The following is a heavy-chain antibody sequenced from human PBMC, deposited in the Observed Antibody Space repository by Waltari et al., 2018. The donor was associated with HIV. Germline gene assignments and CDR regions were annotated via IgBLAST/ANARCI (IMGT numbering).Heavy chain of an antibody. CDR1: GGSFSGYY. J-gene: IGHJ5*02. Sequence: QVQLQQWGAGLLKPSETLSLTCAVYGGSFSGYYWSWIRQPPGKGLEWIGEINHSGSTNYNPSLKSRVTISVDTSKNQFSLKLSSVTAADTAVYYCARVRGVIMGWFDPWGQGTLVTVSS. D-gene: IGHD3-10*01. CDR2: INHSGST. V-gene: IGHV4-34*01. CDR3: ARVRGVIMGWFDP.